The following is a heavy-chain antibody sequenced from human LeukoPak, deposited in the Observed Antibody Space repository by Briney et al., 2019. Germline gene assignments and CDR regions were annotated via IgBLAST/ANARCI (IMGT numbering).Heavy chain of an antibody. Sequence: ASVKVSCKASGYTFTSYGISWVRQAPGQVLEWMGWISAYNGNTNYAQKLQGRVTMTTDTSTSTAYMELRSLRSDDTAVYYCATYDSSGLYFDYWGQGTLVTVSS. CDR2: ISAYNGNT. J-gene: IGHJ4*02. CDR3: ATYDSSGLYFDY. CDR1: GYTFTSYG. V-gene: IGHV1-18*01. D-gene: IGHD3-22*01.